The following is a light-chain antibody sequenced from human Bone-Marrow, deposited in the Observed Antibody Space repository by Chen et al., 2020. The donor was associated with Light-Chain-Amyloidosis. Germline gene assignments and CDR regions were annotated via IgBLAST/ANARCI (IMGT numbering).Light chain of an antibody. CDR3: SSHRSTTAPHVV. Sequence: QSALTQPASVSGSPGQSITIPCTGTSSDVGGYKYVSWYQQYPGKAPKLMIYEVTNRPSGVPDRLSGSKSGNTASLTISGLQAEDEADYYCSSHRSTTAPHVVFGGGTKLTVL. CDR1: SSDVGGYKY. V-gene: IGLV2-14*01. J-gene: IGLJ2*01. CDR2: EVT.